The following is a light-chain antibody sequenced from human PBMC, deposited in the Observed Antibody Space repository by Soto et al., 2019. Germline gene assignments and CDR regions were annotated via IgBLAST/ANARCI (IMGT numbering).Light chain of an antibody. V-gene: IGKV1-39*01. Sequence: EIQRNHVNSLVYESVRDRVTLTCLASQSISNYLNWYKQKTGKDNNLLIYAAYTLQSGVPSRFSGGGSGTDLTLTLSSLQPEDFATDDGQQSYNIPRTVGQGTRREIK. CDR3: QQSYNIPRT. CDR1: QSISNY. CDR2: AAY. J-gene: IGKJ5*01.